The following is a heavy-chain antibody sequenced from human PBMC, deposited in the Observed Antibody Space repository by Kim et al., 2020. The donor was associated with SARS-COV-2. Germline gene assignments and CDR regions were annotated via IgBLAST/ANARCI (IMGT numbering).Heavy chain of an antibody. Sequence: SGPTLVNPTETLTLTCTVSGFSLSNARMGVSWIRQPPGKALEWLAHIFSNDEKSYSTSLKSRLTISKDTSKSQVVLTMTNMDPVDTATYYCARSITFGGVIGPPTYYCDYWGQGTLVTVSS. V-gene: IGHV2-26*01. CDR1: GFSLSNARMG. J-gene: IGHJ4*02. CDR3: ARSITFGGVIGPPTYYCDY. CDR2: IFSNDEK. D-gene: IGHD3-16*02.